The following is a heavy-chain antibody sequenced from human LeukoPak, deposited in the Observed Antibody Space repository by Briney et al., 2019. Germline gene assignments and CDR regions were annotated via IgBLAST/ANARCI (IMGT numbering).Heavy chain of an antibody. D-gene: IGHD3-22*01. CDR2: ISAYNGNT. J-gene: IGHJ4*02. CDR3: ARDGLRSEYYYDSSGYYI. Sequence: GASVKVSCKASGYTFTSYGISWVRQAPGQGLEWMGWISAYNGNTNYAQKLQGRVTMTTDTSTSTAYMELRSLRSDDTAVYYCARDGLRSEYYYDSSGYYIWGQGTLVTVSP. V-gene: IGHV1-18*01. CDR1: GYTFTSYG.